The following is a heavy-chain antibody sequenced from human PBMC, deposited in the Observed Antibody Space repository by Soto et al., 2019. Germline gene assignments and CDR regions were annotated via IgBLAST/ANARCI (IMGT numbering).Heavy chain of an antibody. Sequence: QVQLVQSGAEVKKPGSSVKVSCKSSGGTFSSYTISWVRQAPGQGLEWMGRIIPIHGIAKYAQKFQGRVTNTAAKSTSTAYMELSSLRSEDTAVYYCASDREDFRYYMDVWGKVTAVTVSS. D-gene: IGHD1-26*01. J-gene: IGHJ6*03. CDR3: ASDREDFRYYMDV. V-gene: IGHV1-69*02. CDR2: IIPIHGIA. CDR1: GGTFSSYT.